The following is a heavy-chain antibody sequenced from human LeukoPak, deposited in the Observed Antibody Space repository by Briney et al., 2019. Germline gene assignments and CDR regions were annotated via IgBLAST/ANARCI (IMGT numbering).Heavy chain of an antibody. D-gene: IGHD3-10*01. CDR3: ASRITMARGFDY. V-gene: IGHV4-59*08. J-gene: IGHJ4*02. CDR1: GGSINSYY. Sequence: ETLSLTCTVSGGSINSYYWSWIRQPPGKGLEWIGYIYYSGSTNYNPSLKSRVTISVDTSKNQFSLKLSSVTAADTAVYYCASRITMARGFDYWGQGTLVTVSS. CDR2: IYYSGST.